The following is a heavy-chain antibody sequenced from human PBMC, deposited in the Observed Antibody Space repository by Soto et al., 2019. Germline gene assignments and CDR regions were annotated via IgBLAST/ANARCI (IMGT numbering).Heavy chain of an antibody. Sequence: QVQLQESGPGLVKPSQTLSLTCTVSGGSISSGGYYWSWIRQHPGKGLEWIGYIYYSGSTYYNPSLQSRVTISVDPSKNQFSLNLSSVTAADTAVYSCARGYYDSSGYWYFDLWGRGTLVTLSS. CDR1: GGSISSGGYY. D-gene: IGHD3-22*01. CDR2: IYYSGST. V-gene: IGHV4-31*03. CDR3: ARGYYDSSGYWYFDL. J-gene: IGHJ2*01.